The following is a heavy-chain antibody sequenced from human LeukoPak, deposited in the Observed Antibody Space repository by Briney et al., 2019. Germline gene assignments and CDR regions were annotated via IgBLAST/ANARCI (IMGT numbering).Heavy chain of an antibody. Sequence: RTSETLSLTCAVYGGSFSGYYWNWIRQPPGKGLEWIGEINHSGSTNYNPSLKSRVTISVDTSKNQFSLKLSSVTAADTAVYYCARGWQWLVGWGQGTLVTVSS. V-gene: IGHV4-34*01. CDR1: GGSFSGYY. J-gene: IGHJ4*02. CDR2: INHSGST. CDR3: ARGWQWLVG. D-gene: IGHD6-19*01.